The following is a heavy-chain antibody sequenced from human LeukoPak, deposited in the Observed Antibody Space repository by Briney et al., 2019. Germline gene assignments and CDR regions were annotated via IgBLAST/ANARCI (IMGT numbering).Heavy chain of an antibody. CDR3: ARRGRINYEEPFDY. CDR2: IYYSGST. D-gene: IGHD3-3*01. J-gene: IGHJ4*02. Sequence: SETLSPTCTVSGGSISSSSYYWGWIRQPPGKGLEWIGSIYYSGSTYYNPSLKSRVTISVDTSKNQFSLKLNSVTAADTAVYYCARRGRINYEEPFDYWGQGTLVTVSS. V-gene: IGHV4-39*01. CDR1: GGSISSSSYY.